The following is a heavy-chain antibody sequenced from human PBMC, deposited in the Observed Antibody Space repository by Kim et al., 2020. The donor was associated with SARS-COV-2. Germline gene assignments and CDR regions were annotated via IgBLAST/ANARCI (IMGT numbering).Heavy chain of an antibody. Sequence: SETLSLTCAVSGGSIINVNWWSWVRHPPGRGLEWIAEISHSGSTNYNPSLKSRVTISVDKSKNQFSLNLTSVTAADTAVYYCARNFDDWGQGTLVTVSS. CDR3: ARNFDD. J-gene: IGHJ4*02. CDR2: ISHSGST. V-gene: IGHV4-4*02. CDR1: GGSIINVNW.